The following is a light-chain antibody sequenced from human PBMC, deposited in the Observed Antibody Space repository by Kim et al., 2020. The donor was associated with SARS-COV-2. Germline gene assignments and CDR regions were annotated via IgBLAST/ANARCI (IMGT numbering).Light chain of an antibody. J-gene: IGKJ5*01. V-gene: IGKV1-17*01. Sequence: GDRVTITCRASKDIKNHLGWYKQKPGKTPKRLIYAASSLQSGVPSRFSGSGSGTEFTLTISSLQPEDFATYYCLQHSTFPITFDQGTRLEIK. CDR1: KDIKNH. CDR2: AAS. CDR3: LQHSTFPIT.